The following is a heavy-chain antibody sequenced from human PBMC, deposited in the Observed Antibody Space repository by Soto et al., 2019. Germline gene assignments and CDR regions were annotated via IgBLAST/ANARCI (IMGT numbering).Heavy chain of an antibody. CDR1: GFPFSTSF. D-gene: IGHD6-19*01. CDR2: ISWNSGSI. J-gene: IGHJ3*02. CDR3: AKDSEQWLVRGSDAFDI. V-gene: IGHV3-9*01. Sequence: PGGSLRLSCAASGFPFSTSFMNWVRRAPGEGLEWVSGISWNSGSIGCADSVKGRFTISRDNAKNSLYLQMNSLRAEDTALYYCAKDSEQWLVRGSDAFDIWGQGTMVTVSS.